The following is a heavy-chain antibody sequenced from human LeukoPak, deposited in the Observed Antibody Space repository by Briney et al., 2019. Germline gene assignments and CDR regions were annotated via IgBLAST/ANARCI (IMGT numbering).Heavy chain of an antibody. CDR3: ARGGGSSS. CDR2: IKPDGSAT. V-gene: IGHV3-7*01. J-gene: IGHJ5*02. CDR1: GFSFSNFW. Sequence: SGGSLGLSCAASGFSFSNFWMSWVRQAPGKGLEWVANIKPDGSATNYVDSVKARFTISRDNAKNSLDLQMNSLRAEDTAVYYCARGGGSSSWGQGTLVTVSS. D-gene: IGHD6-6*01.